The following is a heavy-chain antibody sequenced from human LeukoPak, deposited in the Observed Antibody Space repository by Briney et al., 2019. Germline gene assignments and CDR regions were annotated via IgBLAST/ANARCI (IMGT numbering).Heavy chain of an antibody. J-gene: IGHJ4*02. V-gene: IGHV4-30-4*01. CDR3: ARAYTPFYCSGGSCSAYYFDY. Sequence: KTSQTLSLTCTVSGGSISSGDYYWSWIRQPPGRGLEWIGYIYYSGSTYYNPSLKSRVTISVDTSKNQFSLKLSSVTAADTAVYYCARAYTPFYCSGGSCSAYYFDYWGQGTLVTVSS. CDR2: IYYSGST. D-gene: IGHD2-15*01. CDR1: GGSISSGDYY.